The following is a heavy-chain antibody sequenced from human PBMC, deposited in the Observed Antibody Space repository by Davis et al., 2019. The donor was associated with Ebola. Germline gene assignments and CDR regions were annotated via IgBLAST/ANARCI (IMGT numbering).Heavy chain of an antibody. CDR2: ISSSGSTI. V-gene: IGHV3-21*04. Sequence: GESLKISCAASGFTFSSYSMNWVRQAPGKGLEWVSSISSSGSTIYYADSVKGRFTISRDNAKNSLYLQMNSLRAEDTAVYYCARDNKGYCSSTSCYAGVYGMDVWGQGTTVTVSS. CDR1: GFTFSSYS. J-gene: IGHJ6*02. CDR3: ARDNKGYCSSTSCYAGVYGMDV. D-gene: IGHD2-2*01.